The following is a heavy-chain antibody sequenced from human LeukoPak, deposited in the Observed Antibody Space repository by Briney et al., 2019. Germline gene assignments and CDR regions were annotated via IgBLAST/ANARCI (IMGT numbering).Heavy chain of an antibody. V-gene: IGHV3-21*01. CDR2: ISSSSSYI. Sequence: GGSLRHSCAASGFTFSSYSMNWVRQAPGKGLEWVSSISSSSSYIYYADSVRGRFTISRDNARNSLYLQMNSLRAEDTAVYYCAREGVVVAADAFDVWGQGTMVTVSS. D-gene: IGHD2-15*01. J-gene: IGHJ3*01. CDR3: AREGVVVAADAFDV. CDR1: GFTFSSYS.